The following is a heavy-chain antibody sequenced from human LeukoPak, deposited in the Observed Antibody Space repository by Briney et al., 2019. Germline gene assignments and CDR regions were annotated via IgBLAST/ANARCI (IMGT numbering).Heavy chain of an antibody. V-gene: IGHV4-59*01. CDR3: ARDKGLPQAFDI. CDR1: GASISSDY. Sequence: SETLSLTCTVSGASISSDYWSWIRQPPGKGLEWIGNIYYSGRTNYNPSLTSRVTISVDTSKNQFSLKLTSVTAADTAVYYCARDKGLPQAFDIWGQGTMVTVSS. CDR2: IYYSGRT. J-gene: IGHJ3*02. D-gene: IGHD5/OR15-5a*01.